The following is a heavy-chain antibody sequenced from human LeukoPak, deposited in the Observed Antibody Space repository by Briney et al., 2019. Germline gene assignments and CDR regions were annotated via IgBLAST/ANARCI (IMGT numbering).Heavy chain of an antibody. CDR2: ISYDGGNE. V-gene: IGHV3-30*18. Sequence: PGGSLRLSSAASGVTFSSYGMHWVRQAPGRGLEWVAFISYDGGNEYYADSVKGRFTISRDNSKNTLYLQMNSLRAEDTAVYYCAKLLLNYFDYWGQGTLVTVSS. D-gene: IGHD2-15*01. CDR3: AKLLLNYFDY. J-gene: IGHJ4*02. CDR1: GVTFSSYG.